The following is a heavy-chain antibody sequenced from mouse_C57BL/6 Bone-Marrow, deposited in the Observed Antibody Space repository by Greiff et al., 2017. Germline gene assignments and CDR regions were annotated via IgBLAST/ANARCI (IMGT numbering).Heavy chain of an antibody. Sequence: VQLVESGAELMKPGASVKLSCKATGYTFTGYWIEWVKQRPGHGLEWIGEILPGGGSTNYHEKFKGKATFTAATSSTTASMQLRSLTTEDSASYYCAREEGYGDYFDYWGQGTTLTVSA. J-gene: IGHJ2*01. CDR1: GYTFTGYW. D-gene: IGHD2-2*01. CDR3: AREEGYGDYFDY. V-gene: IGHV1-9*01. CDR2: ILPGGGST.